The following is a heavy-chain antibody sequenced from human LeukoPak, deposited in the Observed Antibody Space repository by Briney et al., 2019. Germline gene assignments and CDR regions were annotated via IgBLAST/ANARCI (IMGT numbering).Heavy chain of an antibody. CDR2: IKSKTSGGTT. V-gene: IGHV3-15*01. J-gene: IGHJ4*02. CDR1: GFNFNNAW. Sequence: GGSLRLSCAASGFNFNNAWMSWVRQAPGMGLEWVGRIKSKTSGGTTDYAAPVEGRFTISRDDSKNTLFLQMNSLKTEDTAFYYCTTYVAARPDNFGFWGQGTLVTVSS. CDR3: TTYVAARPDNFGF. D-gene: IGHD6-6*01.